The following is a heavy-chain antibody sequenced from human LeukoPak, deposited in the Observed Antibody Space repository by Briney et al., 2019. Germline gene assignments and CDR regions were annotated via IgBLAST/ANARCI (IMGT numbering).Heavy chain of an antibody. Sequence: QPGRSLRLSCAASGFTFSTCAMHWVRQAPGKGLEWLTVISYNGSHQYYSDSVRGRFTISRDNSRNSVFLQINRLRPEDTAVYYCATSIRRITISSWGQGTLVTVSS. CDR2: ISYNGSHQ. CDR3: ATSIRRITISS. CDR1: GFTFSTCA. D-gene: IGHD3-3*01. V-gene: IGHV3-30*04. J-gene: IGHJ4*02.